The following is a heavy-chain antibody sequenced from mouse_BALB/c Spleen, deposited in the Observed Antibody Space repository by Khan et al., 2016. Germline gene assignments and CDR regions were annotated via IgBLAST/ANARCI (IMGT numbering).Heavy chain of an antibody. CDR3: ASMGGYFAY. CDR2: INPDSSTI. J-gene: IGHJ3*01. Sequence: EVKLLESGGGLVQPGGSLTLSCAASGFDFSRYWMSWVRQAPGKGLEWIGEINPDSSTINYAPSLKDKFIISRHNAKNQLYLQMSKVRSENTALYYCASMGGYFAYWGQGTLVTVSA. CDR1: GFDFSRYW. V-gene: IGHV4-1*02. D-gene: IGHD2-2*01.